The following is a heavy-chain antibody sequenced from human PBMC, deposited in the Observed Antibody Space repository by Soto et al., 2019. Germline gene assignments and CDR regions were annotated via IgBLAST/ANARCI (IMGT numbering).Heavy chain of an antibody. J-gene: IGHJ3*02. V-gene: IGHV1-69*05. D-gene: IGHD2-15*01. CDR2: IIPIFGTA. CDR3: VVADALDI. CDR1: GGTFSSYA. Sequence: QVQLVQSGAEVKKPGSSVKVSCKASGGTFSSYAITSVRQAPGTRLEWMGGIIPIFGTANYAQQFQGRVTIIPDESTDTAYMDLSSLISDDAAVDYGVVADALDIWGQGTIVTFSS.